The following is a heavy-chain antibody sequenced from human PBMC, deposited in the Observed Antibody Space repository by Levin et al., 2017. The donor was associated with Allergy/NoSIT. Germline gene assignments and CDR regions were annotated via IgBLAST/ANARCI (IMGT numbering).Heavy chain of an antibody. J-gene: IGHJ4*02. V-gene: IGHV4-30-4*01. Sequence: LRLSCTVSDASISSGDYYWSWIRQPPGKGLEWIGHVYYTGSTSYTPSLRSRLTISIDTSKNRFSLRLTSVTAADTAVYYCARGAKVTGDDFDYWGQGALVTVSS. D-gene: IGHD1-1*01. CDR2: VYYTGST. CDR3: ARGAKVTGDDFDY. CDR1: DASISSGDYY.